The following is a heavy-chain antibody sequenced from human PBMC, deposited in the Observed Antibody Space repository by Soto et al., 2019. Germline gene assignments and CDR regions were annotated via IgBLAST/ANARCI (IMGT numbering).Heavy chain of an antibody. Sequence: GGSLRLSCAASGVTFSSYWMHWVRQAPGKGLVWVSRINSDGSFTNYADPVEGRFTISRDNAKKTLYLQMNNLRAEDTAVYYCARLNDYGGPGIGFDPWGQGT. CDR3: ARLNDYGGPGIGFDP. J-gene: IGHJ5*02. CDR1: GVTFSSYW. V-gene: IGHV3-74*01. CDR2: INSDGSFT. D-gene: IGHD4-17*01.